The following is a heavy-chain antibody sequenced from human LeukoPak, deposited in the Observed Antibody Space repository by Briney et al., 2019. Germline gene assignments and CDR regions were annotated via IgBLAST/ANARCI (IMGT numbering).Heavy chain of an antibody. CDR3: ARDKEGYSSRYYYYYMDV. V-gene: IGHV4-4*07. D-gene: IGHD6-13*01. CDR2: ISTSGTT. J-gene: IGHJ6*03. CDR1: GGSISSYY. Sequence: PSETLSLTCTVSGGSISSYYWSWIRQPAAKGLEWIGRISTSGTTNYNPSLKSRVTMSVDTSKNQFSLKLCSVTAADTAVYYCARDKEGYSSRYYYYYMDVWAKGTTVTVSS.